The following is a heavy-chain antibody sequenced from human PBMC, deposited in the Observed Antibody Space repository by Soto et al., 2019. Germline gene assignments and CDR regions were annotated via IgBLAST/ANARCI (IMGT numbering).Heavy chain of an antibody. CDR1: GFIFSSFG. CDR2: IWYDGSNT. Sequence: GGSLRLSCAASGFIFSSFGMHWVRQAPGKGPEWVAHIWYDGSNTYYADSVKGRFTISRDNSRNTLYLQMNSPRAEDTAVYHCVRDLLGSGGHFDYWGQGTPVTVSS. D-gene: IGHD7-27*01. V-gene: IGHV3-33*01. J-gene: IGHJ4*02. CDR3: VRDLLGSGGHFDY.